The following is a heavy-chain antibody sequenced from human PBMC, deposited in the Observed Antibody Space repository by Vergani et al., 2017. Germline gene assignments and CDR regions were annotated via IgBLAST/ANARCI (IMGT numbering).Heavy chain of an antibody. V-gene: IGHV4-34*01. CDR2: INHSGTI. Sequence: QVQLQQWGPGLLTPSETLSLTCAVYGGSLSGYYWSWIRLAPGKGLEWIGEINHSGTINYNPTLKSPFNVSIDTSRDHFSLKLRSVSAADTAVYFCARRAERWETLLRDDFDVWGQGTFVTVSP. CDR3: ARRAERWETLLRDDFDV. J-gene: IGHJ3*01. CDR1: GGSLSGYY. D-gene: IGHD1-26*01.